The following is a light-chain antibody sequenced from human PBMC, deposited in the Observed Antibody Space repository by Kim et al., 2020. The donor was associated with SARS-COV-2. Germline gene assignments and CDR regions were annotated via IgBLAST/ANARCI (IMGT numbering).Light chain of an antibody. J-gene: IGLJ2*01. CDR2: YESDSRK. CDR1: TGLHLAPYP. CDR3: MIWYNGAVT. Sequence: LPTGLHLAPYPLFWDQPRPGSPPQSLLGYESDSRKQQGSGVPSRFSGSKDASANAGILLISGLQSEDEADYFCMIWYNGAVTFGGGTKLTVL. V-gene: IGLV5-45*01.